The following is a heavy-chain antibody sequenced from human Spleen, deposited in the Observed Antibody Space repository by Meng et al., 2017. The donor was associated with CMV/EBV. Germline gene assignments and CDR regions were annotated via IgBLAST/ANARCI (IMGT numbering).Heavy chain of an antibody. Sequence: QVQLQKSGPRLLKPSQTLSPTCAISGDTVSNNIAAWNWIRQSPSRGPAWLGRTYYRSKWYNDYAVSVKNRMTINPDTSKNQFSLQLNSVTPEDTAVYYCVRDQLGLDYWGQGTLVTVSS. CDR3: VRDQLGLDY. J-gene: IGHJ4*02. D-gene: IGHD1-1*01. V-gene: IGHV6-1*01. CDR2: TYYRSKWYN. CDR1: GDTVSNNIAA.